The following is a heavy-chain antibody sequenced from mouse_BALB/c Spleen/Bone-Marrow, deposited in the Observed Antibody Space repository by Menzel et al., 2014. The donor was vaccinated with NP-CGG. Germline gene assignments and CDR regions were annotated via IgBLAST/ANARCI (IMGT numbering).Heavy chain of an antibody. Sequence: EVKLVESGGGLVQPGGSLKLSCAASGFDFSRYWMSWVRQAPGKGLEWIGEINPDSSTINYTPSLKDKFIISRDNAKNTLYLQMSKVRSEDTALYYCARPRGNCAMDYWGQGTSVTVSS. CDR2: INPDSSTI. V-gene: IGHV4-1*02. J-gene: IGHJ4*01. CDR1: GFDFSRYW. D-gene: IGHD2-1*01. CDR3: ARPRGNCAMDY.